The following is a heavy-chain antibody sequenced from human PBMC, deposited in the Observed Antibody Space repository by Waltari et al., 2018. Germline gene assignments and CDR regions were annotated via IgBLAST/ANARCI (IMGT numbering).Heavy chain of an antibody. D-gene: IGHD3-16*02. CDR2: LSATGATS. CDR3: AKDSTVTDGKYRPYGIDV. V-gene: IGHV3-23*01. J-gene: IGHJ6*02. Sequence: DVKLLESGGGLVQPGGSLRLSCETSGFNFKDFAMTWVRQAPGKGLEWVSTLSATGATSYFIYSVSGRFTISRDTFNKMFFLQMSSLRVEDTATYFCAKDSTVTDGKYRPYGIDVWGQGTTVTVAS. CDR1: GFNFKDFA.